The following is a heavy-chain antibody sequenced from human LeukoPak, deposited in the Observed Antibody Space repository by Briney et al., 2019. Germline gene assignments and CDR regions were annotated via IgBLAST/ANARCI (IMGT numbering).Heavy chain of an antibody. Sequence: GGSLRLSCAASGFTFSSYAMSWVRQAPGKGLEWVSAISGSGGSTYYAGSVKGRFTISRDNSKNTLYLQMNSLRAEDTAVYYCARAPAGCGGTCPFDSWGQGTLVTVSS. V-gene: IGHV3-23*01. CDR3: ARAPAGCGGTCPFDS. CDR2: ISGSGGST. J-gene: IGHJ4*02. CDR1: GFTFSSYA. D-gene: IGHD2-15*01.